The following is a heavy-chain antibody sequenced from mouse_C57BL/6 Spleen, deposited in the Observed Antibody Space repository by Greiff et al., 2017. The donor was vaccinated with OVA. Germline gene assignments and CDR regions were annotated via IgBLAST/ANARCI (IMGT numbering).Heavy chain of an antibody. J-gene: IGHJ4*01. CDR1: GYAFSSSW. V-gene: IGHV1-82*01. D-gene: IGHD2-4*01. CDR3: ARKGLRDYYAMDY. Sequence: QVQLKQSGPELVKPGASVKISCKASGYAFSSSWMNWVKQRPGKGLEWIGRIYPGDGDTNYNGKFKGKATLTADKSSSTAYMQLSSLTSEDSAVYFCARKGLRDYYAMDYWGQGTSVTVSS. CDR2: IYPGDGDT.